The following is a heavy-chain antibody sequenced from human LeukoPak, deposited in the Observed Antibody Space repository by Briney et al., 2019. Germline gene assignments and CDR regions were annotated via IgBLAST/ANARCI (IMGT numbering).Heavy chain of an antibody. V-gene: IGHV4-61*08. J-gene: IGHJ4*02. D-gene: IGHD3-16*02. CDR2: IYYSGST. CDR1: GGSISSGDYS. CDR3: ARGGDYVWGSYRGFDY. Sequence: SETLSPTCTVSGGSISSGDYSWSWIRQPPGKGLEWIGYIYYSGSTNYNPSLKSRVTISVDTSKNQFSLKLSSVTAADTAVYYCARGGDYVWGSYRGFDYWGQGTLVTVSS.